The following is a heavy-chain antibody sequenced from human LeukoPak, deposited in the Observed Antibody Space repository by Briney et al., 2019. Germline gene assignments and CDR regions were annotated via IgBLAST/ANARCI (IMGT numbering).Heavy chain of an antibody. V-gene: IGHV4-34*01. CDR1: GGSFSGYY. Sequence: SETLSLTCAVYGGSFSGYYWSWLRQPPGKGLEWVGETNHSGSTNYNPSLKSRVTTSVDTTKNQFSLMLRSVTAADTAVYYCARGVGVAGYWYFDLWGRGTPVTVSS. J-gene: IGHJ2*01. D-gene: IGHD6-19*01. CDR3: ARGVGVAGYWYFDL. CDR2: TNHSGST.